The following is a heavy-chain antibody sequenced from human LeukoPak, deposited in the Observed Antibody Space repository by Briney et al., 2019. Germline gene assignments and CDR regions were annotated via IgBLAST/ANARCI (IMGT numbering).Heavy chain of an antibody. CDR3: APYSSNWYVYFQH. J-gene: IGHJ1*01. Sequence: GGSLRLSCAASGFTFSSYEMNWVRQAPGKGLEWVSYISTSGSTIYYADSVKGRFTISRDNAENSLFLQMNSLRAEDTAVYYCAPYSSNWYVYFQHWGQGTLVTVSS. V-gene: IGHV3-48*03. CDR2: ISTSGSTI. CDR1: GFTFSSYE. D-gene: IGHD6-13*01.